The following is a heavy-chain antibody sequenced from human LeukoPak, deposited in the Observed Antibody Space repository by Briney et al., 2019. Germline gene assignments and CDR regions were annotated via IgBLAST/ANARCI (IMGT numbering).Heavy chain of an antibody. J-gene: IGHJ5*02. D-gene: IGHD6-19*01. Sequence: SETLSLTCTVSGGSISSGSYYWSWIRQPAGKGLEWIGRIYTSGSTNYNPSLKSRVTISVDTSKNQFSLKLSSVTAADTAVYYCASSSGWYISWGQGTLVTVSS. CDR2: IYTSGST. CDR1: GGSISSGSYY. V-gene: IGHV4-61*02. CDR3: ASSSGWYIS.